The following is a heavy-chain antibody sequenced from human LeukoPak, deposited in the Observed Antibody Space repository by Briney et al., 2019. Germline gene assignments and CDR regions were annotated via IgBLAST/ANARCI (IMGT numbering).Heavy chain of an antibody. D-gene: IGHD6-6*01. CDR3: AKDSESIAARPEGNWFDP. J-gene: IGHJ5*02. V-gene: IGHV3-30*02. Sequence: GGSLRLSCAASGFTFSSYGMHWVRQAPGKGLEWVAFIRYDGSNKYYADSVKGRFTISRDNSKNTLYLQMNSLRAEDTAVYYCAKDSESIAARPEGNWFDPWGQGTLVTVSS. CDR1: GFTFSSYG. CDR2: IRYDGSNK.